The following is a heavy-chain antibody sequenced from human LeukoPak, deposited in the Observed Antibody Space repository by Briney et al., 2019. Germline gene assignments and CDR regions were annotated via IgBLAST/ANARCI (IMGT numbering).Heavy chain of an antibody. D-gene: IGHD3-22*01. J-gene: IGHJ3*02. CDR2: IYTSGST. V-gene: IGHV4-4*07. Sequence: SETLSLTCTVAGGSISSYYWSWIRQPAGRGLEWIGRIYTSGSTNYNPSLTSRVTMSVYTSKNQFSLKLSSVTAADTAVYYCASPSSGYYYGAFDIWGQGTMVTVSS. CDR3: ASPSSGYYYGAFDI. CDR1: GGSISSYY.